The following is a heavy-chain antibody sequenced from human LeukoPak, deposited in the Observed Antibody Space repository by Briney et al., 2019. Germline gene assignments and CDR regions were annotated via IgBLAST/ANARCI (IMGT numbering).Heavy chain of an antibody. V-gene: IGHV3-48*03. CDR3: ASIGRTGISN. Sequence: GGSLRLSCAASGFTFSSYEMNWVRQAPGKGLEWVSYISSSGSTIYYADSVKGRFTISRDNAKNSLYLQMNSQRAEDTAVYYCASIGRTGISNWGQGTLVTVSS. CDR2: ISSSGSTI. J-gene: IGHJ4*02. D-gene: IGHD6-13*01. CDR1: GFTFSSYE.